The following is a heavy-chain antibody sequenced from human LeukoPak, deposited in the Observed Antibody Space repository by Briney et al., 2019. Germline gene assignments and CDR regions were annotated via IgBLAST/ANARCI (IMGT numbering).Heavy chain of an antibody. CDR1: GGSISSSSYY. J-gene: IGHJ6*03. CDR2: IYYSGST. V-gene: IGHV4-39*01. Sequence: TSETLSLTCTVSGGSISSSSYYWGWIRQPPGKGLEWIGSIYYSGSTYYNPSLKSRVTISVDTSKNQFSLKLSSVTAADTAVYYCARRQWFGVLSRMDVWGKGTTVTISS. D-gene: IGHD3-10*01. CDR3: ARRQWFGVLSRMDV.